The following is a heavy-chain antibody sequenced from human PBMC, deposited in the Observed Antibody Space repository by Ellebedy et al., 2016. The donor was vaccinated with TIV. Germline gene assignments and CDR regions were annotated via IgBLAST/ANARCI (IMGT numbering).Heavy chain of an antibody. CDR2: IKQDGSEK. V-gene: IGHV3-7*03. D-gene: IGHD6-19*01. CDR3: ASRAVAGSRWYYFDY. J-gene: IGHJ4*02. CDR1: GFTFSSYW. Sequence: GESLKISCAASGFTFSSYWMSWVRQAPGKGLEWVANIKQDGSEKYYVDSVKGRFTISRDNAKNSLYLQMNSLRAEDTAVYYCASRAVAGSRWYYFDYWGQGTLVTVSS.